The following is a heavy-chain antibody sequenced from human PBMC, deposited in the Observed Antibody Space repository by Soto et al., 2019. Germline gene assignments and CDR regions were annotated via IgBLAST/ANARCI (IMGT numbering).Heavy chain of an antibody. CDR3: AKDGNSGYSLYYYGMYV. CDR1: GFTFSSYA. Sequence: EVQLLESGGGLVQPGGSLRLSCAASGFTFSSYAMSWVRQAPGKGLEWVSAISGSGGSTYYADSVKGRFTISRDNSKNTLYLQMNSLRAEDTAVYYCAKDGNSGYSLYYYGMYVWGQGTTVTVSS. CDR2: ISGSGGST. J-gene: IGHJ6*02. V-gene: IGHV3-23*01. D-gene: IGHD5-12*01.